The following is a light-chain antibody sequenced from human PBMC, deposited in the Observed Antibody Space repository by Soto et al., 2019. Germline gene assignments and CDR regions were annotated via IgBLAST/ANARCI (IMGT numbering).Light chain of an antibody. CDR2: NTT. CDR1: SGSVSTSYY. J-gene: IGLJ2*01. Sequence: QAVVTQEPSCSLSPGGTVILTCGLTSGSVSTSYYPSWYQQSPGLAPRTLIYNTTTRSSGVPDRFSGSILGNKAALTITGAQSDDESDYLCALYVGSGTVVFGGGTQRTVL. V-gene: IGLV8-61*01. CDR3: ALYVGSGTVV.